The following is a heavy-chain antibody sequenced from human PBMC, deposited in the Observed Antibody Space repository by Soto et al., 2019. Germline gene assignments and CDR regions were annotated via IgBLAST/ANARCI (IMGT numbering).Heavy chain of an antibody. CDR3: TRDEAWNYPELGFDY. CDR2: IRSKAYGGTT. CDR1: GFTFGDYA. V-gene: IGHV3-49*04. D-gene: IGHD1-7*01. Sequence: SLRLSCTASGFTFGDYAMSWVRQAPGKGLEWVGFIRSKAYGGTTEYAASVKGRFTISRDDSKSIAYLQMNSLKTEDTAVYYCTRDEAWNYPELGFDYWGQGTLVTVSS. J-gene: IGHJ4*02.